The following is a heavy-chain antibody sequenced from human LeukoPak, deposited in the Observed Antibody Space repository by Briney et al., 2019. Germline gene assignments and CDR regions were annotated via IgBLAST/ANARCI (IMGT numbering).Heavy chain of an antibody. CDR3: ARADYGSGSYYPYFDY. J-gene: IGHJ4*02. Sequence: SETLSLTCTVSGGSISSYYWSWIRQPPGKGLEWIGYIYHSGSTYYNPSLKSRVTISVDRSKNQFSLKLSSVTAADTAVYYCARADYGSGSYYPYFDYWGQGTLVTVSS. CDR1: GGSISSYY. D-gene: IGHD3-10*01. CDR2: IYHSGST. V-gene: IGHV4-59*12.